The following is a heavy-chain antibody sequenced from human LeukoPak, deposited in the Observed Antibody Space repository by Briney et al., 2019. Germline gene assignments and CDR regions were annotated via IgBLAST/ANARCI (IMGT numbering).Heavy chain of an antibody. D-gene: IGHD6-13*01. Sequence: SETLSLTCAVYGGSFSGYYWSWIRQPPGKGLEWIGETNHSGSTNYNPSLKSLVTISVDTSKNQFSLKLSSVSAADTAVYYCARGPIWYSSTMYNWFDPWGQGTLVTVSS. CDR3: ARGPIWYSSTMYNWFDP. CDR1: GGSFSGYY. J-gene: IGHJ5*02. CDR2: TNHSGST. V-gene: IGHV4-34*01.